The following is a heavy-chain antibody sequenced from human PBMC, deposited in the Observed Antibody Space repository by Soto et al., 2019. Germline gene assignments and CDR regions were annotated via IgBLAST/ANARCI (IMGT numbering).Heavy chain of an antibody. V-gene: IGHV1-69*13. D-gene: IGHD3-22*01. CDR1: GGTFSSYA. J-gene: IGHJ5*02. CDR3: ASSVYDSSGYHWFDP. Sequence: SVKVSCKASGGTFSSYAISWVRQAPGQGLEWMGGIIPIFGTANYAQKFQGRVTITADESTSTAYMELSSLRSEDTAVYYCASSVYDSSGYHWFDPWGQGTLVTVSS. CDR2: IIPIFGTA.